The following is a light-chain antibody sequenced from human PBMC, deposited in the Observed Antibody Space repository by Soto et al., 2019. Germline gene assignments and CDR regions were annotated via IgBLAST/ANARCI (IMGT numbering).Light chain of an antibody. CDR3: SSYAGSSDIV. CDR2: GVT. CDR1: SSDVGAYNF. J-gene: IGLJ1*01. V-gene: IGLV2-8*01. Sequence: QSALTQPPSASGSPGQSVTISCTGTSSDVGAYNFVSWYQQHPGRAPKLIISGVTNRPSGVPDRFSGSKSGNTASLTVSGLQADDEADYYCSSYAGSSDIVFGPGTKLTVL.